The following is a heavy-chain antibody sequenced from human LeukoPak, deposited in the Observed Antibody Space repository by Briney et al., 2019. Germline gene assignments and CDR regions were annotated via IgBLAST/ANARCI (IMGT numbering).Heavy chain of an antibody. CDR2: ISGYNGNT. D-gene: IGHD1-1*01. Sequence: ASVKVSCKASGYTFTTYGIGWVRQAPGQGLEWMGWISGYNGNTNYAQKFQGRVTMTTDTSTSTAYMELRSLRSDDTAVYYCARAEGGYKCITWGQGTLVTVSS. CDR3: ARAEGGYKCIT. J-gene: IGHJ4*02. CDR1: GYTFTTYG. V-gene: IGHV1-18*01.